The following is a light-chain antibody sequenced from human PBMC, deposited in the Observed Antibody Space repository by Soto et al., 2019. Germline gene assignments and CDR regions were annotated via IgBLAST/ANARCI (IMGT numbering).Light chain of an antibody. CDR1: QSVSSSY. CDR3: QQRSNWPIT. V-gene: IGKV3-11*01. Sequence: EIVLTQSPAILAVSPGERATLSCRASQSVSSSYLAWYQQKPGQAPRLLIYDASNRATGIPARFSGSGSGTDFTLTISSLEPEDFEVYYCQQRSNWPITFGQGTKVDIK. J-gene: IGKJ1*01. CDR2: DAS.